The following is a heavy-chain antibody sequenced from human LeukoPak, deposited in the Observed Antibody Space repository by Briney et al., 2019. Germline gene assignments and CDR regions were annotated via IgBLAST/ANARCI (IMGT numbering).Heavy chain of an antibody. V-gene: IGHV4-34*01. J-gene: IGHJ4*02. Sequence: PSETLSLTCAVYGGSFSGYYWSWIRQPPGKGLEWIGEINHSGSTNYNPSLKSRVTISVDTSKNQFSLKLSSVTAADTAVYYCARFETAAADCWGQGTLVTVSS. D-gene: IGHD6-13*01. CDR1: GGSFSGYY. CDR3: ARFETAAADC. CDR2: INHSGST.